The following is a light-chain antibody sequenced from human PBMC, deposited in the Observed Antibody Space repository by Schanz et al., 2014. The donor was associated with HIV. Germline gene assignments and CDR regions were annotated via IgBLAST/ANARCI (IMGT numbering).Light chain of an antibody. CDR3: QHYGSS. Sequence: ETVLTQSPGSLSLSPGDRATLSCRASQSLTTNYLAWYQQKLGQAPRLLIYGASSRATGIPDRFSGSGSGTDFTLTISRLEPEDFAVYYCQHYGSSFGPGTKVDIK. J-gene: IGKJ3*01. CDR2: GAS. V-gene: IGKV3-20*01. CDR1: QSLTTNY.